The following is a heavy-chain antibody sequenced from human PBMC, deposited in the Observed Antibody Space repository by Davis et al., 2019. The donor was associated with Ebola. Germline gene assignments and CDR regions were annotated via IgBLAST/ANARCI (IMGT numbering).Heavy chain of an antibody. CDR3: ARATPSYSSTYGYYYGMDV. V-gene: IGHV1-69*13. CDR1: GYTFTGYY. D-gene: IGHD6-13*01. CDR2: IIPFFGTA. Sequence: AASVKVSCKASGYTFTGYYLHWVRQAPGQGLEWMGQIIPFFGTANYAQKFQGRVTFTAVESTSTAYMELSSLRSEDTAVYYCARATPSYSSTYGYYYGMDVWGRGTTVIVSS. J-gene: IGHJ6*04.